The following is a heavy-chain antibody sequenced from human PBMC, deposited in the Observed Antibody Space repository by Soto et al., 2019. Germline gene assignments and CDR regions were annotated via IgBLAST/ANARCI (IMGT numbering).Heavy chain of an antibody. CDR1: GGTFSSYA. Sequence: SVKVSCKASGGTFSSYAISWVRQAPGQGLEWMGGIIPIFGTANYAQKFQGRVTITADESTSTAYMELSSLRSEDTAVYHCARHVPFSSSPGWDWFDPWGQGTLVTVSS. D-gene: IGHD6-6*01. V-gene: IGHV1-69*13. CDR2: IIPIFGTA. J-gene: IGHJ5*02. CDR3: ARHVPFSSSPGWDWFDP.